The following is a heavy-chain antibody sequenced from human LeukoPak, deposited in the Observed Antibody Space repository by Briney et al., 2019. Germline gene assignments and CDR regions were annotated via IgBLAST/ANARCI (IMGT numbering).Heavy chain of an antibody. CDR1: GGSINDYY. J-gene: IGHJ4*02. Sequence: SETLSLTCTVSGGSINDYYWTWIRQPPGKELEWIGYISDTGGTDYNPSLKSRVTISLDTSKNQFTLRLSSVTAADSAVYYCARQGSGFENYFDYWGQGALVTVSS. V-gene: IGHV4-59*01. D-gene: IGHD5-18*01. CDR2: ISDTGGT. CDR3: ARQGSGFENYFDY.